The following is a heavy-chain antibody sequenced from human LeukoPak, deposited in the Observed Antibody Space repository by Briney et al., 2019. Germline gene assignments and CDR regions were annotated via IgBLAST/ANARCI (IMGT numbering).Heavy chain of an antibody. CDR3: AKASRADFLTGYYNVDYYYYGMDV. D-gene: IGHD3-9*01. CDR1: GFTFSSYA. J-gene: IGHJ6*02. V-gene: IGHV3-23*01. Sequence: PGGSLRLSCAASGFTFSSYAMSWVRQAPGKGLEWVSTFSGSGGSTYYADSVKGRFTISRDNSKNTLYLQMNSLRAEDTTVYYCAKASRADFLTGYYNVDYYYYGMDVWGQGTTVTVSS. CDR2: FSGSGGST.